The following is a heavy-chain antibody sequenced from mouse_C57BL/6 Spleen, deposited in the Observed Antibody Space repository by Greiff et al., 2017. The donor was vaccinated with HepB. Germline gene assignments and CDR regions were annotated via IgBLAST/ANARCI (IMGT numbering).Heavy chain of an antibody. CDR1: GYTFTDYN. Sequence: EVQLQQSGPELVKPGASVKMSCKASGYTFTDYNMHWVKQSHGKSLEWIGYINPNNGGTSYNQKFKGKATLTVNKSSSTAYMELRSLTSEDSAVYYCARGDYYGSPFDYWGQGTTLTVSS. CDR2: INPNNGGT. D-gene: IGHD1-1*01. J-gene: IGHJ2*01. CDR3: ARGDYYGSPFDY. V-gene: IGHV1-22*01.